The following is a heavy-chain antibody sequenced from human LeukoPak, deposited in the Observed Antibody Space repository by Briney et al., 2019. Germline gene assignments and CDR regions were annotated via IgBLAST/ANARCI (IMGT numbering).Heavy chain of an antibody. D-gene: IGHD2-2*01. V-gene: IGHV3-74*01. J-gene: IGHJ4*02. CDR2: INNDGSTT. CDR1: GFSFRSYW. Sequence: GGCLRLSCGAAGFSFRSYWMHWGRHAPGGGRVWVSRINNDGSTTADADSVKGRFTITRDNAKNTLYLQMNSLRAEDTAVYYCGRGDAYALNYWGEGTLVTVSS. CDR3: GRGDAYALNY.